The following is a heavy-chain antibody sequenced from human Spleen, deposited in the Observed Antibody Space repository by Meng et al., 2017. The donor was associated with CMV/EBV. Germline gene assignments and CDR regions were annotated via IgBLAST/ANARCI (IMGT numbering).Heavy chain of an antibody. J-gene: IGHJ1*01. D-gene: IGHD3-3*01. Sequence: FTLRSYDMHWVRQAPGKGLEWVAVISYDGSNKYYADSVKGRFTISRDNSKNTLYLQMNSLRAEDTAVYYCARGGDFWSGYYRYFQHWGQGTLVTVSS. V-gene: IGHV3-30-3*01. CDR1: FTLRSYD. CDR2: ISYDGSNK. CDR3: ARGGDFWSGYYRYFQH.